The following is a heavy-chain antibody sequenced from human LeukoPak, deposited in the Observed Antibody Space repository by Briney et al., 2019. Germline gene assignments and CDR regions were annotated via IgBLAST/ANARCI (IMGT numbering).Heavy chain of an antibody. D-gene: IGHD6-19*01. Sequence: SETLSLTCTVSGGSISSYYWGWIRQPPGEGLEWIGSIYYSGSTYYNSSLQSRVTISVDTSKNQFSLKLSSVTAADTAVYYCARSGYSSGWYQDYFDYWGQGTLVTVSS. J-gene: IGHJ4*02. CDR3: ARSGYSSGWYQDYFDY. V-gene: IGHV4-39*07. CDR1: GGSISSYY. CDR2: IYYSGST.